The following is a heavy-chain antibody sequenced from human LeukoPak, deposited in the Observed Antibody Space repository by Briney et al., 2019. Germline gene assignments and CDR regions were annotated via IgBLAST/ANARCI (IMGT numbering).Heavy chain of an antibody. CDR1: GGTFSSYA. CDR3: AKYKGYCSSTSCYAYFDY. Sequence: ASVKVSCKASGGTFSSYAISWVRQAPGQGLEWMGGIIPIFGTANYAQKFQGRVTITADESTSTAYMELSSLRSEDTAVYYCAKYKGYCSSTSCYAYFDYWGQGTLVFVSS. V-gene: IGHV1-69*13. J-gene: IGHJ4*02. CDR2: IIPIFGTA. D-gene: IGHD2-2*01.